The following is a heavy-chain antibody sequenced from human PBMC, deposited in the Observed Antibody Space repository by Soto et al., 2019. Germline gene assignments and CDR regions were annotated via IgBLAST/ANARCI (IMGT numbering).Heavy chain of an antibody. J-gene: IGHJ3*02. CDR1: GFTFDDYA. CDR3: AKDVHGVAVAGANAFDI. Sequence: GGSLRRSCAASGFTFDDYAMHWVRQAPGKGLEWVSGISWNSGSIGYADSVKGRFTISRDNAKNSLYLQMNSLRAEDTALYYCAKDVHGVAVAGANAFDIWGEGTTVTVS. V-gene: IGHV3-9*01. D-gene: IGHD6-19*01. CDR2: ISWNSGSI.